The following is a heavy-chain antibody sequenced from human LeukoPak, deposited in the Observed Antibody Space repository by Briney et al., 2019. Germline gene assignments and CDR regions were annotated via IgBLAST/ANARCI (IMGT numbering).Heavy chain of an antibody. CDR1: GFTFSSNW. V-gene: IGHV3-74*01. J-gene: IGHJ4*02. CDR2: INEDGSTT. D-gene: IGHD3-22*01. CDR3: ARSPDYYDSSGYYVDY. Sequence: GGTLRLSCAASGFTFSSNWMHWVRQAPGKGLVWVSRINEDGSTTNYADSVKGRSTIFRDNAKNTLYLQMNSLRAEDTAVYYCARSPDYYDSSGYYVDYWGQGTLVTVSS.